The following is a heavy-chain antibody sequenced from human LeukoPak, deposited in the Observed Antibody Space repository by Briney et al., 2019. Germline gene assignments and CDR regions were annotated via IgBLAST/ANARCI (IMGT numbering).Heavy chain of an antibody. D-gene: IGHD3-22*01. J-gene: IGHJ4*02. CDR1: GYTFPGYF. V-gene: IGHV1-2*02. Sequence: ASVKVSCKATGYTFPGYFMHWVRQAPGQGLEWMGWINPNSGATNYAQNFQGRVTMTRDTSISTAYMELRSDDTAVYYCARGHYDTSGYYHLDYWGQGTLVTVSS. CDR2: INPNSGAT. CDR3: ARGHYDTSGYYHLDY.